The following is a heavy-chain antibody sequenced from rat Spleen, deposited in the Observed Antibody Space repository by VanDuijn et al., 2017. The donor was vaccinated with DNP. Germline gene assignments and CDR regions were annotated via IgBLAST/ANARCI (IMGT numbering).Heavy chain of an antibody. V-gene: IGHV5-7*01. CDR3: SRHGYSSYRFAY. Sequence: EVQLVESGGDLVQPGRSLKLSCAASGFTFSDYTMAWVRQAPKKGLEWVATIIYDGSSTYYGASVKGRFTVSRDNAKNTLYLQMDSLRSEDTATYYCSRHGYSSYRFAYWGQGTLVTVSS. CDR2: IIYDGSST. CDR1: GFTFSDYT. J-gene: IGHJ3*01. D-gene: IGHD1-2*01.